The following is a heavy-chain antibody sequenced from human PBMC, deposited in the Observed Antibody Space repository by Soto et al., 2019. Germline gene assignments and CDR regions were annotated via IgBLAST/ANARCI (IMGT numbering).Heavy chain of an antibody. CDR2: INNSGGRT. D-gene: IGHD1-26*01. CDR3: ATAKSTYASAYYVY. Sequence: PGGSLRLSCAASGFTFSSYAMSWVRQAPEKGLEWVSGINNSGGRTYYADSVKGRFTISRDNSKNTLYLQMNSLRAEDTAIYFCATAKSTYASAYYVYCGGGAEVTVSS. J-gene: IGHJ4*02. CDR1: GFTFSSYA. V-gene: IGHV3-23*01.